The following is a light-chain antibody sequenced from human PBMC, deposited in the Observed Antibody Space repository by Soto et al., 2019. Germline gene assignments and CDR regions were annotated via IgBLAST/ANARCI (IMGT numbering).Light chain of an antibody. V-gene: IGLV4-69*01. J-gene: IGLJ3*02. CDR2: LKSDGTH. Sequence: QSVLTQSPSASASLGASVKLTCTLSSGHSTYAIAWHQHQAEKGPRYLMNLKSDGTHTKGDGIPDRFSGSSSGAERYLIISSLQSEDEADYYCQTWGTGFQVFGGGTKVTVL. CDR3: QTWGTGFQV. CDR1: SGHSTYA.